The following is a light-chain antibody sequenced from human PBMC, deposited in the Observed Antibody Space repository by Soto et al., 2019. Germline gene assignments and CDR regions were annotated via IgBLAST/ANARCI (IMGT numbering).Light chain of an antibody. V-gene: IGKV3-20*01. CDR3: QQYGRPPRAT. CDR1: QSVNSRY. J-gene: IGKJ5*01. CDR2: EAS. Sequence: DTVLTQSPGTLSLSPGARAPLSGRARQSVNSRYIAWYQVKPGQAPRLLIYEASSGATGIPDRFSGGGSGTDFTLSISKVEPEDFAVYYCQQYGRPPRATVGQGTRLEIK.